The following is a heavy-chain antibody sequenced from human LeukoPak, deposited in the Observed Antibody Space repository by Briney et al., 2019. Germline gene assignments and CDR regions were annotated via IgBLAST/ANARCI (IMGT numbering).Heavy chain of an antibody. CDR3: AKESPRFDY. CDR1: GFTLSSYA. V-gene: IGHV3-23*01. Sequence: GGSLRLSCAASGFTLSSYAVSWVRQAPGKGLEWVSVISGRGDSTYYADSVKGRFTISRDNSKNTLYLQMNSLRAEDTAVYYCAKESPRFDYWGQGTLVTVSS. CDR2: ISGRGDST. J-gene: IGHJ4*02.